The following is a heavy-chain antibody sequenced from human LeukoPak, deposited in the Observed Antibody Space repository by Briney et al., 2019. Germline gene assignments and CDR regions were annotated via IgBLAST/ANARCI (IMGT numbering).Heavy chain of an antibody. CDR2: ISYDGSNK. Sequence: GGSLRLSCAASGFTFSSYAMHWVRQAPGKGLEWVAVISYDGSNKYYADSVKGRFTISRDNSKNTLYLQMNSLRAEDTAVYYCAKVSYYYDSSGYPTMDYWGQGTLVTVSS. J-gene: IGHJ4*02. CDR1: GFTFSSYA. D-gene: IGHD3-22*01. CDR3: AKVSYYYDSSGYPTMDY. V-gene: IGHV3-30-3*01.